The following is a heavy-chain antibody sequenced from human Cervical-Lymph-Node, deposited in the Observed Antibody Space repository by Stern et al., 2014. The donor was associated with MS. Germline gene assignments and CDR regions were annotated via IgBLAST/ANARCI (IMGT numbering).Heavy chain of an antibody. J-gene: IGHJ4*02. D-gene: IGHD2-15*01. Sequence: VQLVESGGGVVQPGRSLRLSCAASGFTFSSYGMPWVRQAPGKGLEWGAVIWYDGSTKYYADSAEGRLHISRDNSKNTLYLQMNSLRAEDTAVYYCARDRHDLGYCSGGSCYLPDYWGQGTLVTVSS. CDR2: IWYDGSTK. CDR3: ARDRHDLGYCSGGSCYLPDY. CDR1: GFTFSSYG. V-gene: IGHV3-33*01.